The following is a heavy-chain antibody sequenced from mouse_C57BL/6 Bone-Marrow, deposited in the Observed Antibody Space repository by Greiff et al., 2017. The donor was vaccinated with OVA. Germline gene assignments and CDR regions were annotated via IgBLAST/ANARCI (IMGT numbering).Heavy chain of an antibody. CDR1: GFNIKDDY. CDR2: IDPENGDT. CDR3: TTYRY. Sequence: VQLQQSGAELVRPGASVKLSCTASGFNIKDDYMHWVKDRPEQGLEWIGWIDPENGDTEYASKFQGKATITADTSSKTVYLHLSSLKSEDTAVYYCTTYRYWGQGTTLTVSS. J-gene: IGHJ2*01. V-gene: IGHV14-4*01.